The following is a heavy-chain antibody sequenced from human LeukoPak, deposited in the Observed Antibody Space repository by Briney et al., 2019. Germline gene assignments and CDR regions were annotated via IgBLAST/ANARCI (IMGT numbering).Heavy chain of an antibody. CDR3: ASSPTVPSIDY. CDR2: ISSSGSTI. Sequence: PGGSLRLSCAASGFTFSSYEMNWVRQAPGKGLEWVSYISSSGSTIYYADSVKGRFTISRDNAKNSLYLQMNSLRAEDTAVYYCASSPTVPSIDYWGQGTLVTVSS. J-gene: IGHJ4*02. D-gene: IGHD4-17*01. V-gene: IGHV3-48*03. CDR1: GFTFSSYE.